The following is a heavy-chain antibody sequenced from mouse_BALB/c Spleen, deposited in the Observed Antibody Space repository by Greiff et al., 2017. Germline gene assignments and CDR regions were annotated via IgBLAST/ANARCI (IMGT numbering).Heavy chain of an antibody. Sequence: VQLKESGGDLVKPGGSLKLSCAASGFTFSSYGMSWVRQTPDKRLEWVATISSGGSYTYYPDSVKGRFTISRDNAKNTLYLQMSSLKSEDTAMYYCASQGYDEGYYAMDYWGQGTSVTVSS. CDR3: ASQGYDEGYYAMDY. J-gene: IGHJ4*01. CDR1: GFTFSSYG. CDR2: ISSGGSYT. D-gene: IGHD2-14*01. V-gene: IGHV5-6*01.